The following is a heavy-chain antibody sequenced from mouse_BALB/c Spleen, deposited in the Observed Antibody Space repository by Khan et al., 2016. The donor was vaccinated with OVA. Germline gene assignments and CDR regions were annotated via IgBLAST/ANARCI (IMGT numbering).Heavy chain of an antibody. Sequence: QVQLTQSGAELMKPGASVTISCKATGYTFSMYWIEWVKQRPGHGLEWIGDILPGSGSTNNNEKFKGKATFTADASSNTAYMQLSSLTSEDSAICYCAKGCYDQAMDYWGQGTSVTVSS. V-gene: IGHV1-9*01. J-gene: IGHJ4*01. CDR3: AKGCYDQAMDY. D-gene: IGHD2-3*01. CDR2: ILPGSGST. CDR1: GYTFSMYW.